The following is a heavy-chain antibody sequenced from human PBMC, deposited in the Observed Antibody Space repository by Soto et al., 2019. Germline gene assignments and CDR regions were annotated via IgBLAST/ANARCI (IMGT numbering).Heavy chain of an antibody. V-gene: IGHV4-59*01. Sequence: QVQLQESGPGLVKPSETLSLTCTVSGGSISSYYWSWIRQPPGKGLEWIGYIYYSGSTNYNPSLKSRVTISVDTSKNQFSLKLSSVTAADTAVYYCARGEVGLWFGELFVWGQGTLVTVSS. D-gene: IGHD3-10*01. CDR2: IYYSGST. CDR1: GGSISSYY. CDR3: ARGEVGLWFGELFV. J-gene: IGHJ4*02.